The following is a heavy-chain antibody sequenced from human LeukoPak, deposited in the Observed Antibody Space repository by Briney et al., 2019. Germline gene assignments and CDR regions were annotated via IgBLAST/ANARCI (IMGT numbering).Heavy chain of an antibody. D-gene: IGHD2-2*02. CDR2: ITRNGDTT. V-gene: IGHV3-20*04. Sequence: GGSLRLSCEASGATFGDYGMSWVRQGRGKGLEWVSGITRNGDTTSYADSVNGRFTISRDNAKNCLYLQMNSLRAEDTAFYYCARGYNHGPIDMWGQGTLVTVSS. J-gene: IGHJ3*02. CDR1: GATFGDYG. CDR3: ARGYNHGPIDM.